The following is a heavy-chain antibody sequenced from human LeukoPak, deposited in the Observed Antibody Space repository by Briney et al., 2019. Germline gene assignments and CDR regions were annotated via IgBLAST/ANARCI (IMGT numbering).Heavy chain of an antibody. CDR3: ARRRVDTAMVRGAYYYYYMDV. D-gene: IGHD5-18*01. CDR1: GGTFSSYA. V-gene: IGHV1-69*13. Sequence: SVKVSCKASGGTFSSYAISWVRQAPGQGLGWMGGIIPIFGTANYAQKFQGRVTITADESTSTAYMELSSLRSEDTAVYYCARRRVDTAMVRGAYYYYYMDVWGKGTTVTVSS. CDR2: IIPIFGTA. J-gene: IGHJ6*03.